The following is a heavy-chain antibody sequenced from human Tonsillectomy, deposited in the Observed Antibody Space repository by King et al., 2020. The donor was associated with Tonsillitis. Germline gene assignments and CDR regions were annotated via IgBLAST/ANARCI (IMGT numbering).Heavy chain of an antibody. CDR1: GGSIVSGGYY. V-gene: IGHV4-61*02. CDR3: ARDRAWGTGDAFEI. Sequence: QLQESGPGLVKPSQILSLTFGVSGGSIVSGGYYWGWIRQPAGKGLEWVGRMSTIGNTNYNPSLKSRSTMSLDTSKNHVTLTLSSVTATDTAVYYCARDRAWGTGDAFEIWGQGTMVTVSS. D-gene: IGHD7-27*01. J-gene: IGHJ3*02. CDR2: MSTIGNT.